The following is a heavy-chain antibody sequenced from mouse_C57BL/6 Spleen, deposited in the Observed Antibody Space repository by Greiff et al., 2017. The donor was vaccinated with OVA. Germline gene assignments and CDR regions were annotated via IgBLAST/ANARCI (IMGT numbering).Heavy chain of an antibody. CDR3: ARDSYDYDVGAMDY. CDR2: ISDGGSYT. Sequence: EVQVVESGGGLVKPGGSLKLSCAASGFTFSSYAMSWVRQTPEKRLEWVATISDGGSYTYYPDNVKGRFTISRDNATNNLYLQMSHLKSEDTAMYYCARDSYDYDVGAMDYWGQGTSVTVSS. CDR1: GFTFSSYA. D-gene: IGHD2-4*01. V-gene: IGHV5-4*01. J-gene: IGHJ4*01.